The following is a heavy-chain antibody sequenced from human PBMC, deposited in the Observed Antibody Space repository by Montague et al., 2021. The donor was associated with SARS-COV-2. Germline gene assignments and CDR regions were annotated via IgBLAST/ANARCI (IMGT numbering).Heavy chain of an antibody. CDR2: IYYSGIT. J-gene: IGHJ4*02. CDR1: GDSIRSYY. Sequence: SDTLSLTPTLSGDSIRSYYWSWIRQPPGKGLEWIGNIYYSGITNYNPSLKSRVTTSIDTSKNQFSLRLSSVTAADTAVYYCARVRLTGTTAPYFDYWGQGTLVTVSS. D-gene: IGHD1-1*01. V-gene: IGHV4-59*07. CDR3: ARVRLTGTTAPYFDY.